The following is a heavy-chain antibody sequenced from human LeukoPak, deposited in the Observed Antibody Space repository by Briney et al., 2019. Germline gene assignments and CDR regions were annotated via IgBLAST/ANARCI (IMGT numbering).Heavy chain of an antibody. Sequence: SETLSLTCTVSGGSISSYYWSWIRQPPGKGLEWIGYIYYSGSTNYNPSLKSRVTISVDTSKNQFSLKLSSVTAADTAVYYCARVKFSYCSSTSCPRRFDPWGQGTLVTVSS. D-gene: IGHD2-2*01. V-gene: IGHV4-59*12. CDR3: ARVKFSYCSSTSCPRRFDP. CDR1: GGSISSYY. CDR2: IYYSGST. J-gene: IGHJ5*02.